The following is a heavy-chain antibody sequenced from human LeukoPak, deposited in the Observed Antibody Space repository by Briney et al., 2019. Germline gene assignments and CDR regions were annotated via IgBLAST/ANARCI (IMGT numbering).Heavy chain of an antibody. V-gene: IGHV4-39*01. D-gene: IGHD4-17*01. CDR2: IYYSGST. Sequence: SETLPLTCTVSGGSISSSSYYWGWIRQPPGKGLEWIGSIYYSGSTYYNPSLKSRVTISVDTSKNQFSLKLSSVTAADTAVYYCARHLVRLALDYWGQGTLVTVSS. CDR3: ARHLVRLALDY. CDR1: GGSISSSSYY. J-gene: IGHJ4*02.